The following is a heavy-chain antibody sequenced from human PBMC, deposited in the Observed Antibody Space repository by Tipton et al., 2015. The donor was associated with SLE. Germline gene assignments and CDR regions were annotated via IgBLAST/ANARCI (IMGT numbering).Heavy chain of an antibody. J-gene: IGHJ4*02. CDR3: ARRGLEYYYGSGSYYTHFDY. CDR2: INHSGST. D-gene: IGHD3-10*01. Sequence: TLSLTCAVYGGSFSGYYWSWIRQPPGTGLEWIGEINHSGSTNYNPSLKSRVTISVDTSKNQFSLKLSSVTAADTAVYYCARRGLEYYYGSGSYYTHFDYWGQGTLVTVSS. CDR1: GGSFSGYY. V-gene: IGHV4-34*01.